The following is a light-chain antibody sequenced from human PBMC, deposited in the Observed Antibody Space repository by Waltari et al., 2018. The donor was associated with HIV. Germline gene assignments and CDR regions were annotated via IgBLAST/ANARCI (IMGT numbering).Light chain of an antibody. V-gene: IGLV2-23*02. CDR2: EVT. Sequence: QSALTQPASVSGYPGQSITISCTGTSSNVGSDDLVSWYQQHPGEAPKLIIYEVTKRPSGVSNRFSGSKSGNTASLTISGLQAEDEADYYCCSCPRSGIRYVFGTGTKVTVL. CDR1: SSNVGSDDL. CDR3: CSCPRSGIRYV. J-gene: IGLJ1*01.